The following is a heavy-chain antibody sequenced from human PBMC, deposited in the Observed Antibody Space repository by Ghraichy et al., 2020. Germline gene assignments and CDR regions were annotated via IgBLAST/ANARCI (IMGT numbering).Heavy chain of an antibody. Sequence: SETMSLTCTVSGGSISSYYWSWIRQPPGKGLEWIGYIYYSGSTNYNPSLKSRVTISVDTSKNQFSLKLSSGTAADTAVYYCAGVYYYDSSGQYYMDVWGKGTTVTVSS. CDR1: GGSISSYY. V-gene: IGHV4-59*01. CDR3: AGVYYYDSSGQYYMDV. CDR2: IYYSGST. D-gene: IGHD3-22*01. J-gene: IGHJ6*03.